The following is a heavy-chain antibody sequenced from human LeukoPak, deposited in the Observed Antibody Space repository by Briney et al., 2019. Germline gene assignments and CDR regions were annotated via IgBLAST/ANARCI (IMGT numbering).Heavy chain of an antibody. D-gene: IGHD6-19*01. J-gene: IGHJ5*02. CDR3: AVRSSGWYQGWFDP. CDR1: GGSISGSSYY. CDR2: IYYSGST. V-gene: IGHV4-39*07. Sequence: SETLSLTCTVSGGSISGSSYYWGWIRQPPGKGLEWIGSIYYSGSTYYNPSLKSRVTISVDTSKNQFSLKLNSVTATDTAVYYCAVRSSGWYQGWFDPWGQGTLVTVSS.